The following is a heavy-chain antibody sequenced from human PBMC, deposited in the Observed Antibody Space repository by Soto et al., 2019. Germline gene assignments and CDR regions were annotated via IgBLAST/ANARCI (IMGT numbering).Heavy chain of an antibody. J-gene: IGHJ4*02. CDR2: IYHSGST. D-gene: IGHD1-20*01. V-gene: IGHV4-30-2*01. CDR1: GGSISSGGYS. CDR3: ARNRANDNWEPGYYFDY. Sequence: SETLSLTCAVSGGSISSGGYSWSWIRQPPGKGLEWIGYIYHSGSTYYNPSLKSRVTISVDRSKNQFSLKLSSVTAADTAVYYCARNRANDNWEPGYYFDYWGQGTLVTVSS.